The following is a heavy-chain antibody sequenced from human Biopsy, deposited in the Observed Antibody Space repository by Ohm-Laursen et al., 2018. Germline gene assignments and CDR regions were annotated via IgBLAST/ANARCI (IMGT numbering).Heavy chain of an antibody. D-gene: IGHD2-21*01. Sequence: ASVKVSCKVSGYTLTELSIHWVRQTGGKGLEWMGGIIPYFLRTYIPQKLQGRVTITADKSTNTGYMQLTSLRSDDTAVYYCASGQGDPLGVRIITWSFNFWGQGTLVTVSS. J-gene: IGHJ4*02. V-gene: IGHV1-24*01. CDR3: ASGQGDPLGVRIITWSFNF. CDR2: IIPYFLRT. CDR1: GYTLTELS.